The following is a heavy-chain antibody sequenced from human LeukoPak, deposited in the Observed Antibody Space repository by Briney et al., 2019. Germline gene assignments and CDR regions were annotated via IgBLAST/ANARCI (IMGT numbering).Heavy chain of an antibody. J-gene: IGHJ2*01. V-gene: IGHV1-46*01. CDR1: GYTFTSYY. D-gene: IGHD2-2*01. Sequence: GASVKVSCKASGYTFTSYYMHWVRQAPGQGLEWMGKINPSGGSTSYAQKFQGRVTMTRDMSTSTVYMELSSLRSEDTAVYYCARTYCSSTSCYRYWYFDLWGRGTLVTVSS. CDR3: ARTYCSSTSCYRYWYFDL. CDR2: INPSGGST.